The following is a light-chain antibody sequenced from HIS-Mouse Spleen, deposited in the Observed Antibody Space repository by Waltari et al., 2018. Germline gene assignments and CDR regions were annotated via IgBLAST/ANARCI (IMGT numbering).Light chain of an antibody. J-gene: IGLJ2*01. CDR1: SSDVGSYNL. V-gene: IGLV2-23*03. CDR3: CSYAGSSTFHVV. Sequence: QSALTQPASVSGSPGQSITISCTGTSSDVGSYNLVSWYQQHPGKAPKRMIYEGSKRPSGVSNRFSGSKSGNTASLTISGLQAEDEADYYCCSYAGSSTFHVVFGGGTKLTVL. CDR2: EGS.